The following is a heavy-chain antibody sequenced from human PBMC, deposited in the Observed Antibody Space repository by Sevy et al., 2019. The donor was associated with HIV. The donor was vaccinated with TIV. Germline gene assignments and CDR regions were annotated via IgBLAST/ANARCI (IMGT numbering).Heavy chain of an antibody. Sequence: SETLSLTCSVSGGSISSHYWSWIRQPAGEGLEWIGRIDTSGGTNYNPSLKTRVTMSIDTSKNQFSLRLRSVTAAYTAVYYCARYNFWSGHYDYFDYWGPGALVTVSS. CDR2: IDTSGGT. D-gene: IGHD3-3*01. CDR3: ARYNFWSGHYDYFDY. CDR1: GGSISSHY. V-gene: IGHV4-4*07. J-gene: IGHJ4*02.